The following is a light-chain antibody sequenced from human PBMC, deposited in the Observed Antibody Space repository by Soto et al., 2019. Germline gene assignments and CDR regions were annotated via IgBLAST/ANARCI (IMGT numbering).Light chain of an antibody. CDR2: FAS. J-gene: IGKJ1*01. Sequence: DIQLTQSPSSVSASVGDSVTITCRASQPIGDRLAWFQQKPGRAPRHLIQFASTLLRGVPSRFSGSGSGTEFILTISRLPAEDFATYYCLQAQAFPRTFGQGTRVE. CDR3: LQAQAFPRT. V-gene: IGKV1-12*01. CDR1: QPIGDR.